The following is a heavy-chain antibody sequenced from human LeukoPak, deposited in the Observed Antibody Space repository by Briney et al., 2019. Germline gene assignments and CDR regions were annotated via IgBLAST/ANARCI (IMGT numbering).Heavy chain of an antibody. CDR2: IKSKTDGGTT. CDR1: GFTFSNAW. D-gene: IGHD4-23*01. Sequence: PGGSLRLSCAASGFTFSNAWMSWVRQAPGKGLEWVGRIKSKTDGGTTDYAAPVKGRFTISRDDSKNTLYLQMNSLKTEDTAVYYCTTEIGGQAPFDYWGQGTLVTVSS. V-gene: IGHV3-15*01. CDR3: TTEIGGQAPFDY. J-gene: IGHJ4*02.